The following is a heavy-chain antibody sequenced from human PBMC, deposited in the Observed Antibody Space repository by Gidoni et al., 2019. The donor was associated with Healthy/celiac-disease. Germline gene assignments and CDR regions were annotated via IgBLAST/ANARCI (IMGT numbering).Heavy chain of an antibody. Sequence: QVQLQQWGAGLLKPSEPLSLTCAVYGGSFSGYYCSWIRQPPGKGLEWLGEINHSGSTNYNPSLKSRVTISVDTSKNQFSLKLSSVTAADTAVYYCARERGDYIWGSYRPYYYYGMDVWGQGTTVTVSS. CDR1: GGSFSGYY. J-gene: IGHJ6*02. D-gene: IGHD3-16*02. CDR2: INHSGST. V-gene: IGHV4-34*01. CDR3: ARERGDYIWGSYRPYYYYGMDV.